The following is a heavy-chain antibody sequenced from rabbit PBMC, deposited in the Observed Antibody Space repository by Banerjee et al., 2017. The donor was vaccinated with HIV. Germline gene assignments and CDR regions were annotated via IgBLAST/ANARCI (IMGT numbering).Heavy chain of an antibody. Sequence: QSLEESGGDLVKPGASLTLTCTASGFDLSHYYYMYWVRQAPGKGLEWIGCIYTGGSGGTYYASWAKGRFTISKTSSTTVTLQMTSPTAADTATYFCGRSSYAGYAGYAYGFNLWGPGTLGHRL. J-gene: IGHJ4*01. CDR3: GRSSYAGYAGYAYGFNL. V-gene: IGHV1S40*01. CDR1: GFDLSHYYY. CDR2: IYTGGSGGT. D-gene: IGHD6-1*01.